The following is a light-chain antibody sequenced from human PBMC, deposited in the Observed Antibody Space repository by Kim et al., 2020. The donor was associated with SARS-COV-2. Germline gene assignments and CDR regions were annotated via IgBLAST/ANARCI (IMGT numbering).Light chain of an antibody. CDR1: ISDVGTYNY. V-gene: IGLV2-14*03. CDR3: SSYTSHGTNVV. J-gene: IGLJ2*01. Sequence: QSALTQPASVSGSLGQSTTISCTGTISDVGTYNYVCWYQQHPGQAPKLIIYDVNKRPSGVSDRFTGAKSCNTASLTISGLQAEDQDDYFCSSYTSHGTNVVFGGGTQLTVL. CDR2: DVN.